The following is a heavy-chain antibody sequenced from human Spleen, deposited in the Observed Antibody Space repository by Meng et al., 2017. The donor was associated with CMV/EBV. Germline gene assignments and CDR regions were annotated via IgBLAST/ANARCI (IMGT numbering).Heavy chain of an antibody. CDR2: ISGGGAST. D-gene: IGHD5-24*01. CDR1: GFTFSSYA. J-gene: IGHJ6*02. CDR3: AKDRGDGYNYNYYGMDV. V-gene: IGHV3-23*01. Sequence: GGSMRLSCAASGFTFSSYAMTCVRQAPGKGLEWVSAISGGGASTYYADSVRGRFTISRDNSKNTLYLQMNSLRAEDTAVYYCAKDRGDGYNYNYYGMDVWGQGTTVTVSS.